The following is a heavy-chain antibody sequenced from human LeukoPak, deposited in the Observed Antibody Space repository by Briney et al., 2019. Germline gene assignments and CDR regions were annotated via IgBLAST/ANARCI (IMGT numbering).Heavy chain of an antibody. Sequence: SVKVSRTSSGGTFCSYAISWVRRAPGQGVGWMGGIIPIFGTANYAHQFRGRVTITTADSTSTAYMELSSLRSEDTAVYYSASGARVVPAASYCFDPWGQGTLVTVSS. J-gene: IGHJ5*02. CDR2: IIPIFGTA. CDR3: ASGARVVPAASYCFDP. CDR1: GGTFCSYA. D-gene: IGHD2-2*01. V-gene: IGHV1-69*05.